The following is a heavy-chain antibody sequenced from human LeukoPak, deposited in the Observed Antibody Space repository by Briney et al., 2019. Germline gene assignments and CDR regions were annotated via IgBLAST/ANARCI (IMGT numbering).Heavy chain of an antibody. CDR1: GYTFTSYG. J-gene: IGHJ6*03. V-gene: IGHV1-18*01. D-gene: IGHD5-18*01. CDR2: ISAYNGNT. Sequence: GASVTVSCKASGYTFTSYGISWVRQAPGQGLEWMGWISAYNGNTNYAQKLQGRVTMTTDTSTSTAYMELSSLRSEDTAVYYCARGAAMVDQPYYYYMDVWGKGTTVTVSS. CDR3: ARGAAMVDQPYYYYMDV.